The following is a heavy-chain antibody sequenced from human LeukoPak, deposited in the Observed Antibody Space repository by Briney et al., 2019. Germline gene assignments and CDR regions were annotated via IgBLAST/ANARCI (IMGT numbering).Heavy chain of an antibody. J-gene: IGHJ4*02. Sequence: GSLRLSCAASGFTFSSYAMSWVRQPPGKGLEWIGSIYYSGSTYYNPSLKSRVTMAVDTSKNQFSLRLTSVTAADTAVYFCTREDYGDASIDYWGQGTLVTVSS. CDR3: TREDYGDASIDY. CDR1: GFTFSSYA. V-gene: IGHV4-39*07. CDR2: IYYSGST. D-gene: IGHD4-17*01.